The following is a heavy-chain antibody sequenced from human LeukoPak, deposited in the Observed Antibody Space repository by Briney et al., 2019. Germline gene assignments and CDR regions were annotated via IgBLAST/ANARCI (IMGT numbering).Heavy chain of an antibody. J-gene: IGHJ4*02. CDR1: GFTFSSYA. CDR3: AKDTRRGASITYDY. D-gene: IGHD3-10*01. Sequence: GGSLRLSCAASGFTFSSYAMSWVRQAPGKGLEWVSAISGSGGSTYYADSVKGLFTISRDNSKNTLYLQMNSLRAEDTAVYYCAKDTRRGASITYDYWGQGTLVTVSS. CDR2: ISGSGGST. V-gene: IGHV3-23*01.